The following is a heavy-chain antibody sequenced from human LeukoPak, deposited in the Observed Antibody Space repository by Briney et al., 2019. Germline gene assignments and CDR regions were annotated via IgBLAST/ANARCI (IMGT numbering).Heavy chain of an antibody. CDR3: ARDPITIFGVVDY. D-gene: IGHD3-3*01. CDR1: GFTFSDYY. CDR2: ISSSGSTI. V-gene: IGHV3-11*01. J-gene: IGHJ4*02. Sequence: GGSLRLSCAASGFTFSDYYMSWIRQAPGKGLEWVSYISSSGSTIYYAGSVKGRFTISRDNAKNSLYLQMNSLRAEDTAVHYCARDPITIFGVVDYWGQGTLVTVSS.